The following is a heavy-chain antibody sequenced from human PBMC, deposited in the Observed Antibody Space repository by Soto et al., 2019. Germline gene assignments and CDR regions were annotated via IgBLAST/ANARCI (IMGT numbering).Heavy chain of an antibody. V-gene: IGHV4-39*01. J-gene: IGHJ6*02. Sequence: QLQLQESGPGLVKPSETLSLTCTVSGGSISSSSYYWGWIRQPPGKGLEWIGSIYYSGSTCYNPSLKSRVTISVDTSKNQFSLKLSSVTAADTAVYYCARFTRYYGMDVWGQGTTVTVSS. CDR1: GGSISSSSYY. CDR2: IYYSGST. CDR3: ARFTRYYGMDV.